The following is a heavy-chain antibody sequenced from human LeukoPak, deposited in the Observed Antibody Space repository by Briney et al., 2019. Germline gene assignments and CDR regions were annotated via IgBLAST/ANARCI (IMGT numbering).Heavy chain of an antibody. CDR3: AREGGFFRPLDY. CDR2: VHLDGRP. D-gene: IGHD3-3*01. V-gene: IGHV4/OR15-8*01. CDR1: GGSVTSTNW. Sequence: SETLSLTCGVSGGSVTSTNWWTWVRQPPGKGLEWLGEVHLDGRPNYIPSLKSRLIMSVNRSVNEISLTLTSVTAVGRPVCYCAREGGFFRPLDYSGQGTLVTVSS. J-gene: IGHJ4*02.